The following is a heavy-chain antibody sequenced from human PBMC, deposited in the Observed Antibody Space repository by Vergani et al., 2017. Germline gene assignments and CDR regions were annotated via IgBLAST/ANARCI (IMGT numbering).Heavy chain of an antibody. V-gene: IGHV4-30-2*01. CDR1: GGSISSGGYS. CDR2: IYHSGST. Sequence: QLQLQESGSGLVKPSQTLSLTCAVSGGSISSGGYSWSWIRQPPGKGLEWIGYIYHSGSTYYNPSLKSRVTISVDRSKNQYSLKLSSVTAADTAVYYCARAWFGELVFFDYWGQGTLVTVSS. D-gene: IGHD3-10*01. J-gene: IGHJ4*02. CDR3: ARAWFGELVFFDY.